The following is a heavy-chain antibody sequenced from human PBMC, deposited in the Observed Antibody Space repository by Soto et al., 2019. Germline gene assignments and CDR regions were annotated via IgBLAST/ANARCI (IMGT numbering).Heavy chain of an antibody. Sequence: QVHLVQSGAEVKKPGASVKVSCKASGYTFSSYGITWVRQAPGQGLEWMGWISPYNGDTNYAQKLQGRVTMTTDTSTSTAYLDLRSLRSDDAAVYYCARGSGIAAAGLDFWGQGTLVTVSS. CDR3: ARGSGIAAAGLDF. CDR1: GYTFSSYG. J-gene: IGHJ4*02. V-gene: IGHV1-18*01. CDR2: ISPYNGDT. D-gene: IGHD6-13*01.